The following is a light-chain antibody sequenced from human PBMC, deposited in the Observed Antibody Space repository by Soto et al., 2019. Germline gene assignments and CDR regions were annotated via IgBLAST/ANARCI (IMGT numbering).Light chain of an antibody. CDR2: AAS. J-gene: IGKJ1*01. Sequence: EIVLTNFQGTLSLSPGEKATSPSRPGQSVGRNYVAWYQQKPGQPPRVTIYAASNRASGIPDRFSGSGSGSDFTLTISRLEPEDFAVYYCQQYGTSPWAFGQGTKVEIK. V-gene: IGKV3-20*01. CDR3: QQYGTSPWA. CDR1: QSVGRNY.